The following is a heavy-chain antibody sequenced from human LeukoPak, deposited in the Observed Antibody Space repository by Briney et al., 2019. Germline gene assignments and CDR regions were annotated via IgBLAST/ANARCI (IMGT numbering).Heavy chain of an antibody. V-gene: IGHV3-48*04. CDR3: ARDRRRYYGSGSYYPDY. CDR1: GFTFSSYS. D-gene: IGHD3-10*01. CDR2: ISSSSSTI. J-gene: IGHJ4*02. Sequence: GGSLRLSCAASGFTFSSYSIDWVRQAPGKGLEWLSYISSSSSTIYYADSVKGRFTISRDNAKNSLYLQMNSLRAEDTAVYYCARDRRRYYGSGSYYPDYWGQGTLVTVSS.